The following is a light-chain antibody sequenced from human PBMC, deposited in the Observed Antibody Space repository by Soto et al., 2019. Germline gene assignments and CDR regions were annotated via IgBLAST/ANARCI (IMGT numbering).Light chain of an antibody. CDR3: QQYDSSPIT. CDR1: QSVSSSY. J-gene: IGKJ5*01. CDR2: GAS. Sequence: EIVLTQSPVTLSLSPGERATLSCRASQSVSSSYLAWSQQKPGQAPRLLIYGASSRATGIPDRFSGSGSGTDFTLTISRLEPEDFAVYYCQQYDSSPITFGQGTRLEIK. V-gene: IGKV3-20*01.